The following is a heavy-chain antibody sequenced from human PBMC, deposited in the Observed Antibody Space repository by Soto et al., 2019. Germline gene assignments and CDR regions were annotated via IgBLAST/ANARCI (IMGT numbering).Heavy chain of an antibody. V-gene: IGHV1-69*02. Sequence: QVQLVXSGAXXXXPGSSVKVSCKASGGTFSSYTISWVRQAPGQGLEWMGRIIPILGIANYAQKFQGRVTITADKSTSTAYMELSSLRSEDTAVYYCARADGAYYYGMDVWGQGTTVTVSS. J-gene: IGHJ6*02. CDR1: GGTFSSYT. CDR2: IIPILGIA. CDR3: ARADGAYYYGMDV.